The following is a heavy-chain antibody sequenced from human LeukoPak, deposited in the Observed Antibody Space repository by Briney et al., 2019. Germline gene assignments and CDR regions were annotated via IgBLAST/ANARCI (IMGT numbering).Heavy chain of an antibody. D-gene: IGHD3-22*01. CDR3: ARAGYYYDSSGYQEHDAFDI. J-gene: IGHJ3*02. CDR2: ISSSGSTI. CDR1: GGSISSYY. Sequence: LSLTCTVSGGSISSYYWSWIRQAPGKGLEWVSYISSSGSTIYYADSVKGRFTISRDNAKNSLYLQMNSLRAEDTAVYYCARAGYYYDSSGYQEHDAFDIWGQGTMVTVSS. V-gene: IGHV3-11*01.